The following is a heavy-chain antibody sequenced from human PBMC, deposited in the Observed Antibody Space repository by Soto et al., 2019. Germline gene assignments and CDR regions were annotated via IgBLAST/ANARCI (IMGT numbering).Heavy chain of an antibody. D-gene: IGHD2-15*01. CDR3: ARDYGHDCSGGNCYFYL. CDR2: IIPIFGTA. CDR1: GGTFSTYA. J-gene: IGHJ4*02. Sequence: QVQLVQSGAEVKKPGSSVKVSCKASGGTFSTYAINWVRQAPGQGREWMGGIIPIFGTANYAQKFQGRVTITADESSTTAHMELSSLISEDTAVYYCARDYGHDCSGGNCYFYLWGQGTLVTVSS. V-gene: IGHV1-69*01.